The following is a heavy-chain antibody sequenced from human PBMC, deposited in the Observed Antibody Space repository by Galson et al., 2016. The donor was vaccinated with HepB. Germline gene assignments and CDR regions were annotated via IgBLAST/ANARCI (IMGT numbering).Heavy chain of an antibody. CDR2: VSSSGNT. CDR1: GDSIRTHY. D-gene: IGHD1-1*01. V-gene: IGHV4-4*07. CDR3: ARASSFYNSTTPHDAFDI. Sequence: SETLSLTCSVSGSSVSGDSIRTHYWTWIRQPAGKGLEWVGRVSSSGNTDYSPSLRGRVTMSLDTSQNHFSLPLPSVTAADTAVYFCARASSFYNSTTPHDAFDIWGQGTMVTVSS. J-gene: IGHJ3*02.